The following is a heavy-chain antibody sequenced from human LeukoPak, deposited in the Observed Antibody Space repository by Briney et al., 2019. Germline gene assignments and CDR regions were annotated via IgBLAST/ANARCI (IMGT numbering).Heavy chain of an antibody. CDR3: VKGREWTASSRDAFDI. CDR1: GFTFSSYA. Sequence: QPGGSLRLSCSASGFTFSSYAMHWVRQAPGKGLEYVSAISSNGGSAYYADSVKGRFTISRDNSKNTLYLQMSSLRAEDTAVYYCVKGREWTASSRDAFDIWGQGTMVTVSS. V-gene: IGHV3-64D*09. CDR2: ISSNGGSA. D-gene: IGHD3-3*01. J-gene: IGHJ3*02.